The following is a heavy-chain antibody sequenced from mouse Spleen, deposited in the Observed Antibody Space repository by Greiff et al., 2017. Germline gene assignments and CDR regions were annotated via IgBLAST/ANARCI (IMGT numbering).Heavy chain of an antibody. CDR1: GFTFSSFG. Sequence: EVKLMESGGGLVQPGGSRKLSCAASGFTFSSFGMHWVRQAPEKGLEWVAYISSGSSTIYYADTVKGRFTISRDNPKNTLFLQMTSLRSEDTAMYYCARFDYGWFAYWGQGTLVTVSA. V-gene: IGHV5-17*02. D-gene: IGHD2-4*01. CDR2: ISSGSSTI. CDR3: ARFDYGWFAY. J-gene: IGHJ3*01.